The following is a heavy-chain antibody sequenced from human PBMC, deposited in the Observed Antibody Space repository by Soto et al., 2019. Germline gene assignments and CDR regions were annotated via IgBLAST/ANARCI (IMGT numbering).Heavy chain of an antibody. J-gene: IGHJ6*04. CDR2: INAGNGNT. CDR3: ARPVDTAMFLDEHYGMDV. V-gene: IGHV1-3*01. D-gene: IGHD5-18*01. Sequence: DSLQVSCKASGYTFTSYAMHWVRQAPGQRLEWMGWINAGNGNTKYSQKFQGRVTITRDTSASTAYMELSSLRSEDTAVYYCARPVDTAMFLDEHYGMDVWAKRYTVPFYS. CDR1: GYTFTSYA.